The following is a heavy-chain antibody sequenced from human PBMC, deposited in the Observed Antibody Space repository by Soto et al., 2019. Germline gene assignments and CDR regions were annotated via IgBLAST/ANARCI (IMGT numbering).Heavy chain of an antibody. D-gene: IGHD3-16*01. V-gene: IGHV3-11*01. CDR2: ISGSGRTI. CDR1: GIVFSDY. J-gene: IGHJ5*02. Sequence: QVQLVESGGGLVKPGGSLRLSCAASGIVFSDYMSWVRQAPGKGLEWLSYISGSGRTIYSADSVKGRFTISRDNATNSLYLQMNTERTEDTAVYYCARLPLPWGWFDPWGQGTLVTVSS. CDR3: ARLPLPWGWFDP.